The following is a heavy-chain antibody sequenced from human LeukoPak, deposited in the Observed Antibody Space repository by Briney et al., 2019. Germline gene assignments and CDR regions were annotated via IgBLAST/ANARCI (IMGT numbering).Heavy chain of an antibody. J-gene: IGHJ4*02. CDR3: ARDPAWVTTPRYYFDY. CDR2: ISSSGSTI. CDR1: GYTFSSYE. V-gene: IGHV3-48*03. Sequence: GGSLRLSCAASGYTFSSYEMNWVRKAPGKGLEWVSYISSSGSTIYYADSVKGRFTISRDNSKNTLYLQMNSLRAEDTAVYYCARDPAWVTTPRYYFDYWGQGTLVTVPS. D-gene: IGHD4-17*01.